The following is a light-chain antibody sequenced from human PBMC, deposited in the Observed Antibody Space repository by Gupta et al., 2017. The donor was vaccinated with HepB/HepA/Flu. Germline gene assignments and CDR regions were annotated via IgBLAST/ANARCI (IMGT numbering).Light chain of an antibody. Sequence: SYVLTQPTSVSVAPGKTARITCGGNNIASKSVHWYQQKPGQAPVLVIYSNSDRPSGIPERFSGSNSGNTATLTIGRVEAGDEADYYCQLWDTGSNHVVFGGGTKLAVL. J-gene: IGLJ3*02. CDR1: NIASKS. V-gene: IGLV3-21*04. CDR2: SNS. CDR3: QLWDTGSNHVV.